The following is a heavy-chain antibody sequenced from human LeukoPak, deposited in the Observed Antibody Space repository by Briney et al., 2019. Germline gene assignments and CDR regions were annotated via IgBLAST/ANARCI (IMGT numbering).Heavy chain of an antibody. CDR2: ISGGGST. Sequence: GGSLRLSCAASGFIVSNNYMTWVRQAPGKGLEWVSIISGGGSTFYADSVKGRFTISRDTSKNTLYLQMKSLRAEDTAVYYCARDRRYCSGGSCYEAFFDYWGQGTLVTVSS. J-gene: IGHJ4*02. D-gene: IGHD2-15*01. V-gene: IGHV3-53*01. CDR1: GFIVSNNY. CDR3: ARDRRYCSGGSCYEAFFDY.